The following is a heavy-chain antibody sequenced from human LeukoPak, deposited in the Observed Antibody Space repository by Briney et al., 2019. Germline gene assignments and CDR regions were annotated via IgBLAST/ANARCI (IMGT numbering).Heavy chain of an antibody. J-gene: IGHJ3*02. Sequence: SETLSLTCSVSGYSFSSGFYWGWIRQPPGKGLEWIGGLFHSGTTYYNSSLKSRVTISVDTFKNQFSLKLSSVTAADTAVYYCARANYYDNSGYSRGAFDIWGQGTMVTVSS. CDR1: GYSFSSGFY. V-gene: IGHV4-38-2*02. D-gene: IGHD3-22*01. CDR3: ARANYYDNSGYSRGAFDI. CDR2: LFHSGTT.